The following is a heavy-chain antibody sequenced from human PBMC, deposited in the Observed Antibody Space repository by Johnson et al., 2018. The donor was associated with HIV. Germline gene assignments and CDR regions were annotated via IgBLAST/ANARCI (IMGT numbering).Heavy chain of an antibody. D-gene: IGHD1-14*01. J-gene: IGHJ3*02. CDR1: GFTFSDHD. CDR3: PVDTEAFDI. Sequence: VQLVESGGGVVQPGRSLRLSCAASGFTFSDHDMHWVHQTEGIGLEWVSAIGTIGDTHYHGSVKGLFTISRENANNFLYLQMNSLAAGDTAVYYCPVDTEAFDIWGQGTMVTVSS. CDR2: IGTIGDT. V-gene: IGHV3-13*01.